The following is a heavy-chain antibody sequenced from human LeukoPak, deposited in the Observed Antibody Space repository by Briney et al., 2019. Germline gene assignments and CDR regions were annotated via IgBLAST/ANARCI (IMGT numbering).Heavy chain of an antibody. Sequence: GGSLRLSCAASGFTFSTYSMNWVRQAPGKGLEWVSSISSGSSYIYYADSMKSRFTISRDNAKNSLYLQMNSLRAEDTAVYYCARGGYYFDSWGHGTLVTVSS. CDR1: GFTFSTYS. V-gene: IGHV3-21*01. CDR3: ARGGYYFDS. CDR2: ISSGSSYI. J-gene: IGHJ4*01.